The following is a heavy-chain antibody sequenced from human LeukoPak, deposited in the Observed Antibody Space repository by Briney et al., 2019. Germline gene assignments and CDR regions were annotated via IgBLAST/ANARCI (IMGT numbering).Heavy chain of an antibody. D-gene: IGHD4-17*01. Sequence: GGSLRLSCVASGFTFSSYDMNWVRQAPGRGLEWVSFISSSGSTIYYADSVKGRFSISRDNAKNSLYLQMNSLRAEDTAVYYCARDSDYGVAYFDYWGQGTLVTVSS. V-gene: IGHV3-48*03. CDR1: GFTFSSYD. CDR3: ARDSDYGVAYFDY. CDR2: ISSSGSTI. J-gene: IGHJ4*02.